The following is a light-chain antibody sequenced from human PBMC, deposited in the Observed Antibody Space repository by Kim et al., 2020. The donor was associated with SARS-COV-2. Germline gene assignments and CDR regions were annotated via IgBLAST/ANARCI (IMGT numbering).Light chain of an antibody. Sequence: DIQMTQSPSTLSASVGDRVTITCRASQSISSWLAWYQQKPGKAPKLLIYKASTLESGVPSRISGSGSGTEFTLTISRLQPDDFATYYCQQYDSFSWTFGQGTKVDIK. CDR1: QSISSW. CDR2: KAS. V-gene: IGKV1-5*03. J-gene: IGKJ1*01. CDR3: QQYDSFSWT.